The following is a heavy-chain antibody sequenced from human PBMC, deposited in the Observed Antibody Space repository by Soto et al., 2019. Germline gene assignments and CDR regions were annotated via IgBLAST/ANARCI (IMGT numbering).Heavy chain of an antibody. CDR3: AKDRNHYGSGSYFDY. J-gene: IGHJ4*02. CDR1: GFAFNIYA. Sequence: EVQLLESGGSLVQPGGSLRVSCAASGFAFNIYAMSWVRQAPGKGLGWVSVISGSADSTNYADSVKGRFTISRDNSKNTVYLQMNSLRVEDTAVYYCAKDRNHYGSGSYFDYWGQGTLVTVSS. CDR2: ISGSADST. D-gene: IGHD3-10*01. V-gene: IGHV3-23*01.